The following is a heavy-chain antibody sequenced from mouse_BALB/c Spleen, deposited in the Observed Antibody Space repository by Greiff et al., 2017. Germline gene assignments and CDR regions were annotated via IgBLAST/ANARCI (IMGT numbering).Heavy chain of an antibody. Sequence: EVQLQQSGPGLVKPSQSLSLTCTVTGYSINSDYAWNWIRQFPGNKLEWMGYISYSGSTSYNPSLKSRISITRDTSKNQFFLQLNSVTTEDTATYYCARNYGNFDYWGQGTTLTVSS. CDR3: ARNYGNFDY. V-gene: IGHV3-2*02. CDR2: ISYSGST. D-gene: IGHD2-1*01. J-gene: IGHJ2*01. CDR1: GYSINSDYA.